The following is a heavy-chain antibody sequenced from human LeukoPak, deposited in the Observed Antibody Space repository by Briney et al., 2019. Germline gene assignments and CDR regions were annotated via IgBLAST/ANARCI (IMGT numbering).Heavy chain of an antibody. CDR2: IYYSGST. CDR3: ARDPSGGCSSTSCPGGLFDY. D-gene: IGHD2-2*01. V-gene: IGHV4-39*07. J-gene: IGHJ4*02. Sequence: PSETLSLTCTVSGGAINSSSYNWGWIRQPPGKGLEWIGSIYYSGSTYYNPSLKSRVTISVETSKNQFSLKLSSVTAADTAVYYCARDPSGGCSSTSCPGGLFDYWGQGTLVTVSS. CDR1: GGAINSSSYN.